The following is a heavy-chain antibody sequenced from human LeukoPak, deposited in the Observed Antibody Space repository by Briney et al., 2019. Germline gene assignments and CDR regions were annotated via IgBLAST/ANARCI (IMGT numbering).Heavy chain of an antibody. CDR3: AKRRPLWGYSYGYYFDY. CDR2: IYYSGST. D-gene: IGHD5-18*01. J-gene: IGHJ4*02. Sequence: SETLSLTCTVSGGSISSYYWSWIRQPPGKGQEWIGYIYYSGSTNYNPSLKSRVTISVDTSKNQFSLKLSSVTAADTAVYYCAKRRPLWGYSYGYYFDYWGQGTLVTVSS. CDR1: GGSISSYY. V-gene: IGHV4-59*08.